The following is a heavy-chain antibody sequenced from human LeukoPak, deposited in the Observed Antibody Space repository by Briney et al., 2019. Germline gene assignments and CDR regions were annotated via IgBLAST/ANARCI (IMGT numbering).Heavy chain of an antibody. D-gene: IGHD6-19*01. Sequence: PSETLSLTCAVYGGSFSGYYWSWIRQPPGKGLEWIGEINHSGSTNYNPSLKSRVTISVDTSKNQFSLKLSSVTAADTAVYYCASGSGWPWNFGYWGQGTLVTVSS. J-gene: IGHJ4*02. V-gene: IGHV4-34*01. CDR1: GGSFSGYY. CDR2: INHSGST. CDR3: ASGSGWPWNFGY.